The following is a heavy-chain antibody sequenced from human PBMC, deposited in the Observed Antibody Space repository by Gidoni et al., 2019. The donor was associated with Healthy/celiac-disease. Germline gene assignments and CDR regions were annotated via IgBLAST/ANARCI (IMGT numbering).Heavy chain of an antibody. CDR3: ARGTPPSSSGWLFDY. Sequence: QVQLVPSGAEVKKPGASVKVSCKASGSPFPSYGISWVRQAPGQGLEWMGWISAYNGNTNYAQKLQGRVTMTTDTSTSTAYMELRSLRSDDTAVYYCARGTPPSSSGWLFDYWGQGTLVTVSS. V-gene: IGHV1-18*01. CDR1: GSPFPSYG. CDR2: ISAYNGNT. J-gene: IGHJ4*02. D-gene: IGHD6-19*01.